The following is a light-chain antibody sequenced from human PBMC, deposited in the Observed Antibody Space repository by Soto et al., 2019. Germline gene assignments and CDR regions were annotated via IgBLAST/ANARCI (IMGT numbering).Light chain of an antibody. Sequence: QSVLTQPPSVSGAPGQTVTISCTGSSSNIGAGYDVQWYQQLPGTAPKLLIYGNSDRPSGVPDRFSGSKSGTSASLAITGLQAEDEADYYCQSYGSSLSGYVFGTGTKVTVL. CDR2: GNS. CDR1: SSNIGAGYD. J-gene: IGLJ1*01. CDR3: QSYGSSLSGYV. V-gene: IGLV1-40*01.